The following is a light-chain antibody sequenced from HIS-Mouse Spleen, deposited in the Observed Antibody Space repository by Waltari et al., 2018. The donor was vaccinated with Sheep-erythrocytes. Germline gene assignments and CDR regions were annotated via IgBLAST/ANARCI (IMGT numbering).Light chain of an antibody. Sequence: DIQMTQSPSSVSASVGDRVTITCRASQGISSWIAWYQQKPGKAPKLLIYATSSLQSGVPSRFSGSGSGTDFTHTISSLQPEDFATYYCQQANSFPITFCQGTRLEIK. V-gene: IGKV1-12*01. CDR3: QQANSFPIT. CDR2: ATS. J-gene: IGKJ5*01. CDR1: QGISSW.